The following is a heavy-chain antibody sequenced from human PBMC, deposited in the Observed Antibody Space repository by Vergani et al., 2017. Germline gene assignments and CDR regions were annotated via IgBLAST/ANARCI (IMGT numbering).Heavy chain of an antibody. D-gene: IGHD2-2*01. Sequence: QVQLQESGPGLVKPSETLSLPCTVSGGSVSSGSYYWSWIRQPAGKGLEWIGYIYYSGSTNYNPSLKSRVTISVDTSKNQFSLKLSSVTAADTAVYYCARGEAGYCSSTSCYGHYYDYMDVWGKGTTVTVSS. CDR2: IYYSGST. V-gene: IGHV4-61*10. J-gene: IGHJ6*03. CDR1: GGSVSSGSYY. CDR3: ARGEAGYCSSTSCYGHYYDYMDV.